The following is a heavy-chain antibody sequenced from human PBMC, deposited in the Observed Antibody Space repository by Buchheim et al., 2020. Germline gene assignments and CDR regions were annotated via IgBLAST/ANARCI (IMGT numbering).Heavy chain of an antibody. V-gene: IGHV3-48*03. CDR2: ITSSGTTI. D-gene: IGHD3-10*01. Sequence: EVQLVESGGGLVQPGGSLRLSCAASGFIFNYYEMHWVRQAPGKGLEWVSSITSSGTTIYYADSVKGRFAISRDNAENSLYLQMNSLRGEDTAVYYCARRRGGYFDYWGQGTL. CDR3: ARRRGGYFDY. J-gene: IGHJ4*02. CDR1: GFIFNYYE.